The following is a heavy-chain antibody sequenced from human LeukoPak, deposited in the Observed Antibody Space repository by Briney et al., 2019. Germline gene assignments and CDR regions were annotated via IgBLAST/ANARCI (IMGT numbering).Heavy chain of an antibody. Sequence: WASVKVSCKASGGTFSSYAISWVRQAPGQGLEWMGGIIPIFGTANYAQKFQGRVTITTDESTSTAYMELSSLRSEDMAVYYCASVSIAARHWWFDPWGQGTLVTVSS. CDR2: IIPIFGTA. J-gene: IGHJ5*02. D-gene: IGHD6-6*01. V-gene: IGHV1-69*05. CDR3: ASVSIAARHWWFDP. CDR1: GGTFSSYA.